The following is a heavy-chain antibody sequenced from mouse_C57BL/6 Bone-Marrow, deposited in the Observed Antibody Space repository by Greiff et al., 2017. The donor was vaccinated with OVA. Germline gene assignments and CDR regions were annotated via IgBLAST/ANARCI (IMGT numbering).Heavy chain of an antibody. Sequence: EVKLMESGGGLVKPGGSLKLSCAASGFTFSSYAMSWVRQTPEKRLEWVATISDGGSYTYYPDNVKGRFTISRDNAKNNLYLQMSHLKSEDTAMYYCARDLDYYGSPDWYFDVWGTGTTVTVSS. CDR1: GFTFSSYA. V-gene: IGHV5-4*01. CDR2: ISDGGSYT. CDR3: ARDLDYYGSPDWYFDV. D-gene: IGHD1-1*01. J-gene: IGHJ1*03.